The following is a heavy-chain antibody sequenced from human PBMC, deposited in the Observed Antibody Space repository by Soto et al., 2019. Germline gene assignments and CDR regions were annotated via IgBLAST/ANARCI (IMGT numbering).Heavy chain of an antibody. V-gene: IGHV1-18*01. CDR2: ISTYNGNT. D-gene: IGHD3-22*01. CDR3: ARGPTDYYDNSGNYFLDY. CDR1: GYTFTTSG. J-gene: IGHJ4*02. Sequence: QVQLVQSGAEVKKPGASVKVSCTASGYTFTTSGMSWLRQAPGQGLDWMGWISTYNGNTKYAERLQGRVPMTTDTTTSTAYMELWSLRSDDTAVYYCARGPTDYYDNSGNYFLDYWGQGTLVTVSS.